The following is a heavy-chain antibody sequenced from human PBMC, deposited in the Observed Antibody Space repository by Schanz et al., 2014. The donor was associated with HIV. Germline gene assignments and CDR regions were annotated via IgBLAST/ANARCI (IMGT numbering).Heavy chain of an antibody. D-gene: IGHD5-12*01. J-gene: IGHJ5*01. CDR3: AREPNYSGFDS. CDR2: INPNSGGT. Sequence: QVQLVQSGAEVKKPGASVKVSCKASGYSFIGYYMHWVRQAPGQGPEWMGWINPNSGGTKYAQRFQGRVTMTRDTSISTAYLELSRLRSDDTAVYYCAREPNYSGFDSWGHRTLVTVSS. V-gene: IGHV1-2*02. CDR1: GYSFIGYY.